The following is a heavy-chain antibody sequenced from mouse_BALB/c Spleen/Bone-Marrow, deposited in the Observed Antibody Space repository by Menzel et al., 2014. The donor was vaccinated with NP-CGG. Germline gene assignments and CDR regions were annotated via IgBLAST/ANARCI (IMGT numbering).Heavy chain of an antibody. J-gene: IGHJ4*01. CDR1: GYTLTSYW. CDR3: ARTTMITTGGYYAMDY. D-gene: IGHD2-4*01. V-gene: IGHV1-87*01. Sequence: QVQLQQSGAELARPGASVKLSCKASGYTLTSYWMQWVKQRPGQDLEWIGAIYPGDGDTRYTQKFKGKATLTADKSSSTAYMQLSSLASEDSAVYYCARTTMITTGGYYAMDYWGQGTSVTVSS. CDR2: IYPGDGDT.